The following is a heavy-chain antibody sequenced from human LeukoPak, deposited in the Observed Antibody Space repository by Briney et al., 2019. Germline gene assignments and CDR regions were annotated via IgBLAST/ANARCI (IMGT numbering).Heavy chain of an antibody. J-gene: IGHJ4*02. V-gene: IGHV3-23*01. Sequence: GGSLRLSCGASGFIFSSHWMSWVRQAPGKGLEWVSGISGSGGTTYYADSVKGRFTISRDNSKNTLYLQMNSLRAEDTAVYYCAKGDSSSWLFDYWGQGTLVTVSS. CDR1: GFIFSSHW. CDR3: AKGDSSSWLFDY. D-gene: IGHD6-13*01. CDR2: ISGSGGTT.